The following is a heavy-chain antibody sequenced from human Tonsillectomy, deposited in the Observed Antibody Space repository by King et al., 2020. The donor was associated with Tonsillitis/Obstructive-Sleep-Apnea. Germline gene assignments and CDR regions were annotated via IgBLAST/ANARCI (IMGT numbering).Heavy chain of an antibody. CDR3: ARTTYGYSYYFDY. V-gene: IGHV2-70*11. J-gene: IGHJ4*02. CDR2: IDWDDDK. D-gene: IGHD1-1*01. CDR1: GFSLSTSGMC. Sequence: TLQESGPALVKPPQTLTLTCSFSGFSLSTSGMCISWIRQPPGKALEWLARIDWDDDKYYSTSLKTRLTISRDNSNNKVVLTMTNMDPVDTASYYCARTTYGYSYYFDYWGQGTLVTVSS.